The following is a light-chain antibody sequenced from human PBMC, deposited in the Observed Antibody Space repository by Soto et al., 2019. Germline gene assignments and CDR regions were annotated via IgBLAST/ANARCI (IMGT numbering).Light chain of an antibody. V-gene: IGKV3-20*01. CDR3: QQYGSSWT. CDR1: HTISSSY. J-gene: IGKJ1*01. CDR2: GAS. Sequence: EIVMTQSPATLSLSPGERATLSFMASHTISSSYLAWYQQKPGQAPRLLMYGASSRATGIPDRFSGSESGTDFTLTISRLEPEDFAVYYCQQYGSSWTFGQGTKVDIK.